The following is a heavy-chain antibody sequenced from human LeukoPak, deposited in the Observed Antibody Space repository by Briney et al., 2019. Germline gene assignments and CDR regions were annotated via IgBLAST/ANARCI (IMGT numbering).Heavy chain of an antibody. CDR3: ARDIVSGSGSLDN. CDR1: RFSFSNYW. CDR2: VKSDGSNP. V-gene: IGHV3-74*01. Sequence: GGSLRLSCAASRFSFSNYWMHWVRHAPGKGLVWVSRVKSDGSNPSYADSVKGRFTISRDNAENMLYLQMNTLGAEDTAVYYCARDIVSGSGSLDNWGQGTLVTVSS. D-gene: IGHD3-10*01. J-gene: IGHJ4*02.